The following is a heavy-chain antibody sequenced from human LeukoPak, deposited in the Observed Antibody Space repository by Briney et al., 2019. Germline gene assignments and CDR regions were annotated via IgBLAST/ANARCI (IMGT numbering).Heavy chain of an antibody. CDR2: IYNDANT. J-gene: IGHJ6*04. CDR3: ARDREVVTAKAQMDV. D-gene: IGHD2-21*02. CDR1: GFTVSTNH. Sequence: GGSLRLSCAVSGFTVSTNHMSWVRQAPGKGLEWVSVIYNDANTYYTDSVEGRFTISRDNSKNTVFLRMNSLRAEDTAVYYCARDREVVTAKAQMDVWGKGTTVTVSS. V-gene: IGHV3-53*01.